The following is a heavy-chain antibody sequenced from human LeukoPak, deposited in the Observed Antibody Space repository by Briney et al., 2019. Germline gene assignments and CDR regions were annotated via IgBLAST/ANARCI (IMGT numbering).Heavy chain of an antibody. V-gene: IGHV4-34*01. CDR2: INHSGST. D-gene: IGHD3-3*01. CDR1: GGSISSYY. J-gene: IGHJ6*02. Sequence: SETLSLTCTVSGGSISSYYWSWIRQPPGKGLEWIGEINHSGSTNYNPSLKSRVTISVDTSKNQFSLKLSSVTAADTAVYYCARGNVLRFLEWSRNTYYYYGMDVWGQGTTVTVSS. CDR3: ARGNVLRFLEWSRNTYYYYGMDV.